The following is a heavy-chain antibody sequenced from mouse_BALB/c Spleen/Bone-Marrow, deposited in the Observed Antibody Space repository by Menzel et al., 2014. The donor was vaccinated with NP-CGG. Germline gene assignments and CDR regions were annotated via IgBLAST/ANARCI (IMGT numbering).Heavy chain of an antibody. CDR2: ISDGGSYT. Sequence: VQLKDSGGGLVKPGVPLKFPCAASGFTFSDYYMYWVRQTPEKRLEWVATISDGGSYTYYPDSVKGRFIISRDNAKNNLYLQMSSLKSKDTAMYYCARRWFAYWGQGTLVTVSA. CDR3: ARRWFAY. CDR1: GFTFSDYY. J-gene: IGHJ3*01. V-gene: IGHV5-4*02.